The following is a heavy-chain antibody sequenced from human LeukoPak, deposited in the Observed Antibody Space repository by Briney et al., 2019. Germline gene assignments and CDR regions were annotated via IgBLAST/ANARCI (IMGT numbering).Heavy chain of an antibody. J-gene: IGHJ5*02. CDR3: ARDPFCSSSTGCYFEDWFEP. CDR1: GFKFDDYD. Sequence: PGGSLRLSCTASGFKFDDYDMSWVRQVPGKGLEWVSGITWNGDKTGYADSVRGRFAISRDNTKKSLYLQMSSLRAEDTALYYCARDPFCSSSTGCYFEDWFEPCGPGTLVTVSS. CDR2: ITWNGDKT. V-gene: IGHV3-20*04. D-gene: IGHD2-2*01.